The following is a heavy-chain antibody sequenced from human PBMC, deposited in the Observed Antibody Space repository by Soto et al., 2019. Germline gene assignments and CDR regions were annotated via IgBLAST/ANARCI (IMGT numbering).Heavy chain of an antibody. CDR3: ASNPRIGFTGYECS. D-gene: IGHD3-9*01. J-gene: IGHJ5*02. Sequence: PSETLSLTCTVSGGYINSGTYYWGWISQTPDKGLQWIASISYSGSTYYTPSLKSRITMSVDTSKSQFSLTLRSVTAADTGIYFCASNPRIGFTGYECSWGQGTLVTVSS. V-gene: IGHV4-39*07. CDR1: GGYINSGTYY. CDR2: ISYSGST.